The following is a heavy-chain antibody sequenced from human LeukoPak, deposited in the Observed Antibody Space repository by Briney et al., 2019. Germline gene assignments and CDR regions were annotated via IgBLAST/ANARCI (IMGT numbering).Heavy chain of an antibody. V-gene: IGHV3-23*01. CDR3: ARSRVGNYGDYNSYYYYGMDV. Sequence: PGGSLRLSCAASGFTFSTYAMSWVRQAPGKGLEWVSAISTSAGSTHHADYVKGRFTISRDNSKNTLYLQMNSLRAEDTAVYYCARSRVGNYGDYNSYYYYGMDVWGQGTTVTVSS. J-gene: IGHJ6*02. CDR2: ISTSAGST. CDR1: GFTFSTYA. D-gene: IGHD4-17*01.